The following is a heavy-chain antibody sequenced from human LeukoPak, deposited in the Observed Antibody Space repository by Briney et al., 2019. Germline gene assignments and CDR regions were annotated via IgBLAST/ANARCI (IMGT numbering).Heavy chain of an antibody. CDR2: ISTDGTIT. V-gene: IGHV3-74*03. Sequence: GGSLRLSCAASGFTFSAYYMHWLRQAPGRGLVWVSRISTDGTITTYADSVKGRFTISRDNAKNTLYLQMNSLRVEDTAVYYCARDPSAGSESWGQGTLVIVSS. J-gene: IGHJ4*02. D-gene: IGHD6-25*01. CDR3: ARDPSAGSES. CDR1: GFTFSAYY.